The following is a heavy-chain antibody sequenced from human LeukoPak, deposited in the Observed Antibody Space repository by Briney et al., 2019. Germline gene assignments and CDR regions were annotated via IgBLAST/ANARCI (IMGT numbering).Heavy chain of an antibody. CDR2: INSKGDNI. Sequence: GGSLRLSCVGSGFTFSDHFMSWIRQVPGKEPEWLSYINSKGDNILYRDSVKGRFTISRDNAENSLYLQMNSLKAEDTAVYYCTTSRVFDYWGQGALVIVSS. CDR3: TTSRVFDY. J-gene: IGHJ4*02. CDR1: GFTFSDHF. V-gene: IGHV3-11*04.